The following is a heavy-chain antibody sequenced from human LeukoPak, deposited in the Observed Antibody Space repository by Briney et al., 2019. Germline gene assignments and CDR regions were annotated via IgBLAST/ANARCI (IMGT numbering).Heavy chain of an antibody. J-gene: IGHJ3*02. CDR2: IYYSGST. V-gene: IGHV4-59*01. CDR1: GGSISTYY. D-gene: IGHD3-22*01. Sequence: PSETLSLTCTVSGGSISTYYWNRIRQPPGKGLEWIGYIYYSGSTNYNPSLTGRVTISVDTSKNQFFLKLSSVTAADTAVYYCAREYNYYDSSGWDAFEIWGQGTMVTVSS. CDR3: AREYNYYDSSGWDAFEI.